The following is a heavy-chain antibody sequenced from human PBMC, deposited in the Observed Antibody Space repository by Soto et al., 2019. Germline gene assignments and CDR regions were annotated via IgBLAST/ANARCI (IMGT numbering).Heavy chain of an antibody. CDR3: ARASGYDLPHAFDI. V-gene: IGHV4-59*01. CDR2: IYYSGST. Sequence: TSETLRLPCTVAEGYISSYCLSCIRQHPGKGLEWIGYIYYSGSTNYNPSLKSRVTISVDTSKNQFSLKLSSVTAADTAVYYCARASGYDLPHAFDIWGQGIMVTV. D-gene: IGHD5-12*01. J-gene: IGHJ3*02. CDR1: EGYISSYC.